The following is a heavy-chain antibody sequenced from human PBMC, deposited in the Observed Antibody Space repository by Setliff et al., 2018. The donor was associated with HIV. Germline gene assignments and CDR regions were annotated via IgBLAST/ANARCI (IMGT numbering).Heavy chain of an antibody. J-gene: IGHJ4*02. CDR3: ARGYYGPDS. Sequence: GSLRLSCAASGFTFSSSWMSWVRQAPGKGLEWVANINEDGSDKYYMDSVKGRFSISRDNADNSLYLQMNSLRAEDTALYYCARGYYGPDSWSQGTLVTVSS. D-gene: IGHD3-10*01. CDR1: GFTFSSSW. V-gene: IGHV3-7*01. CDR2: INEDGSDK.